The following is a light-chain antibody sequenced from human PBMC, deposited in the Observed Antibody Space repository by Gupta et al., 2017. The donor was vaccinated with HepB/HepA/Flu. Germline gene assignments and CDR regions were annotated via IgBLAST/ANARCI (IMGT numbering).Light chain of an antibody. CDR3: QAWDGSKV. Sequence: SHGLTPPPSASVTPAQTATITCSGDKLGDKYASWYQQKPGQSPVLVIYQDSKRPSGIPERFSGSNSGNTATLTISGTQAMDEADYYCQAWDGSKVFGGGTKLTVL. V-gene: IGLV3-1*01. CDR2: QDS. CDR1: KLGDKY. J-gene: IGLJ2*01.